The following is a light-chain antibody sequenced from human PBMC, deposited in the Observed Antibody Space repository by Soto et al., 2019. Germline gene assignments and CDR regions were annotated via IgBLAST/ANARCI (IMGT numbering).Light chain of an antibody. CDR3: QQSYSTPVT. J-gene: IGKJ1*01. CDR2: AAS. V-gene: IGKV1-39*01. Sequence: IQMTQSPSSLSASVGDRVTISCRASQGIGNALGWYQQKPGKAPKLLIYAASSLQSGVPSRFSGSGSGTDFTLTISSLQTEDFATYYCQQSYSTPVTFGQGTKVDIK. CDR1: QGIGNA.